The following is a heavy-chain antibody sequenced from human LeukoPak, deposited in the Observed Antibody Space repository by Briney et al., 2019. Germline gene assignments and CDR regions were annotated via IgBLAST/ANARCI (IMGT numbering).Heavy chain of an antibody. J-gene: IGHJ6*03. CDR3: ARVQSGRYDFWSGYSQHMDV. V-gene: IGHV4-4*09. CDR1: GGSISSYY. CDR2: IYTSGST. D-gene: IGHD3-3*01. Sequence: PETLSLTCTVSGGSISSYYWSWIRQPPGKGLEWIGYIYTSGSTNYNPSLKSRVTISVDTSKNQFSLKLSSVTAADTAVYYCARVQSGRYDFWSGYSQHMDVWGKGTTVTVSS.